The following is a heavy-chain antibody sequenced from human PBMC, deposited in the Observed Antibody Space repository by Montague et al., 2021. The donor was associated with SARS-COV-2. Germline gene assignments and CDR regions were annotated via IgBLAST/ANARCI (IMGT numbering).Heavy chain of an antibody. D-gene: IGHD3-9*01. CDR3: ERGYYDILTGYLNTFNN. Sequence: PALVKPTQTLTLTCTFSGFSLSTSGMRASWIRQPPGKALEWLARIDWDDDKYYSTSLKTRLTISKDTSKNQVVLTMTNMDPVDTATYYCERGYYDILTGYLNTFNNWGQGTMVTVSS. CDR1: GFSLSTSGMR. V-gene: IGHV2-70*04. J-gene: IGHJ3*02. CDR2: IDWDDDK.